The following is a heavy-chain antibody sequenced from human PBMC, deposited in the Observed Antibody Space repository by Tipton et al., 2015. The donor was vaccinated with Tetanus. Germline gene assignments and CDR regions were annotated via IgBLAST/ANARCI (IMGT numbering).Heavy chain of an antibody. Sequence: SLRLSCAASGFTFSSYWMHWVRQAPGKGLEWVSGISGLGRTTDYADSVKGRFTISRDNSKNTVFLQMNSLRADDTGVYYCARRGEARANWFDSWGQGTLVTVSS. CDR1: GFTFSSYW. CDR2: ISGLGRTT. CDR3: ARRGEARANWFDS. V-gene: IGHV3-74*01. J-gene: IGHJ5*01.